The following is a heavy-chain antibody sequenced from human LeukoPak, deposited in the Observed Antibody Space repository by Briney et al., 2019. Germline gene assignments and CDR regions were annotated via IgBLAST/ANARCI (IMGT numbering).Heavy chain of an antibody. CDR2: INHSGST. CDR3: RSSTSPHYYYHGMDV. J-gene: IGHJ6*04. D-gene: IGHD2-2*01. V-gene: IGHV4-34*01. Sequence: SETLSLTCAVYGGSFSGYYWSWIRQPPGKGLEWIGEINHSGSTNYNPSLKSRVTISVDTSKNQFSLKLSSVTAADTAVYYCRSSTSPHYYYHGMDVWGKGTTVTVSS. CDR1: GGSFSGYY.